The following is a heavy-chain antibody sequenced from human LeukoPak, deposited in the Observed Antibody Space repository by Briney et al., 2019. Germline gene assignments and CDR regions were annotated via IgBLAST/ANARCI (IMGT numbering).Heavy chain of an antibody. V-gene: IGHV3-33*01. J-gene: IGHJ4*02. Sequence: SCKASGGTFSSYGMHWVRQAPGKGLEWVAVIWYDGSNKYYADSVKGRFTISRDNSKNTLYLQMNSLRAEDTAVYYCARGYQLRYFDWLPGPFDYWGQGTLVTVSS. D-gene: IGHD3-9*01. CDR3: ARGYQLRYFDWLPGPFDY. CDR2: IWYDGSNK. CDR1: GGTFSSYG.